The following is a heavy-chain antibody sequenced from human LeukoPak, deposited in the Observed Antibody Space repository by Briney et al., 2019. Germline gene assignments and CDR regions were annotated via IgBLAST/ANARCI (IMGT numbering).Heavy chain of an antibody. J-gene: IGHJ4*02. D-gene: IGHD3-10*01. CDR1: GGSISSYY. CDR2: IYHSGST. V-gene: IGHV4-59*01. Sequence: SETLFLTCTVSGGSISSYYWSWIRQPPGKGLEWIGYIYHSGSTNYNPSLKSRVTISVDTSKSQFSLKLRSVTAADTAVHYCARGHYLGSGSYYNFDSWGQGTLVTVSS. CDR3: ARGHYLGSGSYYNFDS.